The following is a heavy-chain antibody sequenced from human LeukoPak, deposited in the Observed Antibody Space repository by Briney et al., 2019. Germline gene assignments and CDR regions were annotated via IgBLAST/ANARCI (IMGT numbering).Heavy chain of an antibody. D-gene: IGHD3-10*01. CDR2: ISGSGGST. V-gene: IGHV3-23*01. J-gene: IGHJ4*02. Sequence: PGGSLRLSCAASGFTFSSYAMSWVRQAPGKGLEWVSAISGSGGSTYYTDSVKGRFTISRDNSKNTLYLQMNSLRAEDTAVYYCAKETFEYGVIKPYYFDYWGQGTLVTVSS. CDR3: AKETFEYGVIKPYYFDY. CDR1: GFTFSSYA.